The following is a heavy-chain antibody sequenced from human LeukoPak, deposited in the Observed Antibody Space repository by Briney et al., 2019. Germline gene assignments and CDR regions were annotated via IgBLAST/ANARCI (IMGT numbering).Heavy chain of an antibody. CDR3: ARDGDSSAQRRYNWFDP. D-gene: IGHD6-19*01. CDR1: GDTFTGYY. CDR2: INPNSGGT. Sequence: ASVKVSCKTSGDTFTGYYMHWVRQAPGQGLEWMGWINPNSGGTNYAQKFQGRVTMTRDTSISTAYMELSRLRSDDTAVYYCARDGDSSAQRRYNWFDPWGQGTLVTVSS. V-gene: IGHV1-2*02. J-gene: IGHJ5*02.